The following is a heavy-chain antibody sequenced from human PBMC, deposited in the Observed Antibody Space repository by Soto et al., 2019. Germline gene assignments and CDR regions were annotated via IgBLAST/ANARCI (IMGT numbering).Heavy chain of an antibody. CDR2: IRPIFGTP. CDR1: GGTFSSYT. J-gene: IGHJ4*02. Sequence: QVQLVQSGAEVKKPGSSVKVSCKASGGTFSSYTISWVRQAPGQGLEWMSGIRPIFGTPIYAQKFQDRVTITADESTMTAYMEINRLTSEDTAVYYCARVVVGSRLSLDYWGQGTLVSISS. V-gene: IGHV1-69*01. D-gene: IGHD1-1*01. CDR3: ARVVVGSRLSLDY.